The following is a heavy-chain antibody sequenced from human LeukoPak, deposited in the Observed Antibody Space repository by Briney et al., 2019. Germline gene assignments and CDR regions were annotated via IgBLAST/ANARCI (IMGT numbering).Heavy chain of an antibody. V-gene: IGHV3-23*01. CDR1: GFTFSSYA. Sequence: PGGSLRLSCAASGFTFSSYAMSGVRQSPGRGGEWVSAISGSGGSTYYADSVKGRFTISRDNSKNTLYLQMNSLRAEDTAVYYCAKDPITFYYYGMDVWGQGTTVTVSS. CDR2: ISGSGGST. D-gene: IGHD2/OR15-2a*01. J-gene: IGHJ6*02. CDR3: AKDPITFYYYGMDV.